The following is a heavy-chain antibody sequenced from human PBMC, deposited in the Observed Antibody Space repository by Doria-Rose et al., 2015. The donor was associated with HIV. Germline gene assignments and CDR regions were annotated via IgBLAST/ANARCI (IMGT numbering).Heavy chain of an antibody. D-gene: IGHD6-13*01. Sequence: QVQLVQSGPVLVKPTETLTLTCTVSGVSLSSPGMGVSWIRQPPAKDLEWLAHIFSDDERSYHTSLKSRLTISRGTSKSQVVLTMTDVDPVDTATYYCARIKSSRWYHKYYFGFWGQGTLVIVSA. CDR1: GVSLSSPGMG. CDR3: ARIKSSRWYHKYYFGF. J-gene: IGHJ4*02. V-gene: IGHV2-26*01. CDR2: IFSDDER.